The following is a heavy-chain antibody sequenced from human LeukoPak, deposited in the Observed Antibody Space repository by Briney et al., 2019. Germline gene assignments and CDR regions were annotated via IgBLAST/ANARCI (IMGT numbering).Heavy chain of an antibody. CDR3: ARDPNGDYIGAFEF. CDR1: GFTFSNYA. D-gene: IGHD4-17*01. CDR2: ITSAGAP. V-gene: IGHV3-23*01. J-gene: IGHJ3*01. Sequence: SGGSLRLSCAASGFTFSNYAVMWVRQAPGQGLEWVSAITSAGAPRYADSVKGRFTISRDNSKNTLYLQMSSLRAEDTAQYFCARDPNGDYIGAFEFWGQGTGVTVSS.